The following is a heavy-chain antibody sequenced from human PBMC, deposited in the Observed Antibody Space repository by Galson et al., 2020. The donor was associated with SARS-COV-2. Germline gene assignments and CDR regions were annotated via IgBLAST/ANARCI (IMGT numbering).Heavy chain of an antibody. CDR1: GFNFSIYA. Sequence: TGGSLRLSCAASGFNFSIYAMTWVHQAPGKGLEWVSTISNSGGGTYYKDSVKGRFTISRDNSKNTLYLQMKRLRGEDTAVYYCASLFYAGRAVAGPFDYWGQGTAVTVSS. V-gene: IGHV3-23*01. J-gene: IGHJ4*02. CDR2: ISNSGGGT. D-gene: IGHD6-19*01. CDR3: ASLFYAGRAVAGPFDY.